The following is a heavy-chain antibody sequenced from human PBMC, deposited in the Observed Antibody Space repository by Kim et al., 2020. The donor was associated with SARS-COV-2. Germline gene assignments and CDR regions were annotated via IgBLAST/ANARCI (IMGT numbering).Heavy chain of an antibody. D-gene: IGHD5-12*01. V-gene: IGHV4-30-4*01. J-gene: IGHJ4*02. CDR2: IYYSGST. CDR3: ARGGERSGYDYGEDY. CDR1: GGSISSGDYY. Sequence: SETLSLTCTVSGGSISSGDYYWSWIRQPPGKGLEWIGYIYYSGSTYYNPSLKSRVTISVDTSKNQFSLKLSSVTAADTAVYYCARGGERSGYDYGEDYWGQGTLVTVSS.